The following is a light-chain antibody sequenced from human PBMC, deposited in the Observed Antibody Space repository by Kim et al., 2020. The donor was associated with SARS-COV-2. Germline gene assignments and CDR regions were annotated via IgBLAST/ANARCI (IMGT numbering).Light chain of an antibody. CDR2: GKN. V-gene: IGLV3-19*01. CDR1: SLRSYY. Sequence: ALGQTERNTCQGGSLRSYYAIWYQQEPGQARVLGIYGKNNRHSGIPDRFSGSSSGNTAILTITGAQAEDGAYYFCNSRDSSGNLVVFGGETQLTFL. J-gene: IGLJ2*01. CDR3: NSRDSSGNLVV.